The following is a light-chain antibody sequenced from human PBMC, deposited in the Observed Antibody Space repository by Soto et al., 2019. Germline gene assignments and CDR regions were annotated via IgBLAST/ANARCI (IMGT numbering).Light chain of an antibody. J-gene: IGKJ1*01. CDR1: QNIRTY. Sequence: DIQMTQSSSSLSASVGDRVTFTCRASQNIRTYLNWYQQKPGKVPDLLIYSASGLRSGVPSRFSGSGSGTDFTLTIRRLEPEDFAVYYCQQYGSSYPWTFGQGTKVEIK. CDR2: SAS. CDR3: QQYGSSYPWT. V-gene: IGKV1-39*01.